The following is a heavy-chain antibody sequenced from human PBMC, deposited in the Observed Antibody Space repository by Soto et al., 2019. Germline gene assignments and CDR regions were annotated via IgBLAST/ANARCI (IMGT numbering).Heavy chain of an antibody. J-gene: IGHJ6*02. CDR3: AITTSDNYYGMDV. Sequence: ASVKVSCKASGYTFTGYYMHWVRQAPGQGLEWMGWINPNSGGTNYAQKFQGWVTMTRDTSISTAYMELSRLRSDDTAVYYCAITTSDNYYGMDVWGQGTTVTVSS. CDR1: GYTFTGYY. CDR2: INPNSGGT. D-gene: IGHD1-26*01. V-gene: IGHV1-2*04.